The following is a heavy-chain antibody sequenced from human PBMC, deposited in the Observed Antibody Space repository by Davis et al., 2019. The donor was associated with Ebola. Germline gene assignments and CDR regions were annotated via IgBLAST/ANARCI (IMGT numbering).Heavy chain of an antibody. CDR1: GFSLNSNGVD. CDR3: ARMPGGYYMDV. CDR2: IYWDGNK. D-gene: IGHD1-26*01. J-gene: IGHJ6*03. Sequence: SGPPLVKPTQTLTLTCTFSGFSLNSNGVDVGWIRPPPGKALEWLTVIYWDGNKRYNPPLKSRLSITKDTSKNQVVLTMTNMDPVDTATYYCARMPGGYYMDVWGKGTTVTVSS. V-gene: IGHV2-5*02.